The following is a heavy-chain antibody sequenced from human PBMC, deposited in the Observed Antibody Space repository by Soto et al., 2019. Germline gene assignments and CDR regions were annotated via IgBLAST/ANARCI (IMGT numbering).Heavy chain of an antibody. V-gene: IGHV4-4*02. J-gene: IGHJ2*01. CDR1: SGSISSTYW. CDR2: IYHGGTT. CDR3: AARPGDWYCGL. D-gene: IGHD6-6*01. Sequence: QVQLQESVPGLVKPSGTLSLTCAVSSGSISSTYWWSWVRQPPGKGLEYIGEIYHGGTTNYNPSLASRVTISVDKSKNQFSLNLGCVDAADTAVSYCAARPGDWYCGLWGRGTLVTVSS.